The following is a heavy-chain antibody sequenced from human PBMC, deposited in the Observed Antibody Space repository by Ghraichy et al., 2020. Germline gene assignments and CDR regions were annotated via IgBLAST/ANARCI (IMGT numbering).Heavy chain of an antibody. CDR2: IIPIFGTA. D-gene: IGHD5-18*01. V-gene: IGHV1-69*13. J-gene: IGHJ4*02. Sequence: SVKVSCKASGGTFSSYAISWVRQAPGQGLEWMGGIIPIFGTANYAQKFQGRVTITADESTSTAYMELSSLRSEDTAVYYCARGPRLYSYGSFDYWGQGTLVTVSS. CDR1: GGTFSSYA. CDR3: ARGPRLYSYGSFDY.